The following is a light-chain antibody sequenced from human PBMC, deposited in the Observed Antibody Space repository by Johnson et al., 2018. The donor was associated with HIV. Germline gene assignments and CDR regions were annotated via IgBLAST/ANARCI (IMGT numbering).Light chain of an antibody. Sequence: HSVLTQPPSVSAAPGQTVTISCSGSSSNIGNNYVSWYQQLPGTVPKLLIYDNNKRPSGIPDRFSGSKSGTSATLGITGLQTGDEADYYCGTWDNSLNVYVFGTGTKVTVL. V-gene: IGLV1-51*01. CDR3: GTWDNSLNVYV. J-gene: IGLJ1*01. CDR2: DNN. CDR1: SSNIGNNY.